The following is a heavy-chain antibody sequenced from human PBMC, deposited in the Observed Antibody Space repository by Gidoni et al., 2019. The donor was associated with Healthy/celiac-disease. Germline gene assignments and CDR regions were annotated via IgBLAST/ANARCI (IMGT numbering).Heavy chain of an antibody. CDR1: GGSISSSSYY. CDR2: IYYSGST. D-gene: IGHD3-3*01. J-gene: IGHJ4*02. Sequence: QLQLQESGPGLVKPSETLSLTCTVPGGSISSSSYYWGWIRQPPGKGLEWIGSIYYSGSTYYNPSLKSRVTISVDTSKNQFSLKLSSVTAADTAVYYCASPGYYDFWSGYYGLDHWGQGTLVTVSS. CDR3: ASPGYYDFWSGYYGLDH. V-gene: IGHV4-39*01.